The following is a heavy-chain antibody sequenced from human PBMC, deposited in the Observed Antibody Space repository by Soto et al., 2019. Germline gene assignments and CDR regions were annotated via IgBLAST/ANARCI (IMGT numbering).Heavy chain of an antibody. D-gene: IGHD2-15*01. CDR2: IVPTVDTS. V-gene: IGHV1-69*14. Sequence: QVQLVQSGAEVRQPASSVKVSCKTSGATFSSYAITWVRQAPGQGLEWMGGIVPTVDTSTYAQKFQGRVTITADKCTNTVSMELSSLRSDDTAVYYCVRVVAIPGFPDNWGQGTLVTVSS. CDR1: GATFSSYA. J-gene: IGHJ4*02. CDR3: VRVVAIPGFPDN.